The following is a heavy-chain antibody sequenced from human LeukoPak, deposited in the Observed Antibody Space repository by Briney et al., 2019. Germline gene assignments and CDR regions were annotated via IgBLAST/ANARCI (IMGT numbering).Heavy chain of an antibody. Sequence: SQTLSLTCTVSGGSISSGGYYWSWIRQPPGKGLEWIGYIYHSGSTYYNPSLKSRVTISVDRSKNQFSLKLSSVTAADTAVYYCASSSYQLLGPGAFDIWGQGTMVTVSS. CDR2: IYHSGST. D-gene: IGHD2-2*01. CDR3: ASSSYQLLGPGAFDI. J-gene: IGHJ3*02. V-gene: IGHV4-30-2*01. CDR1: GGSISSGGYY.